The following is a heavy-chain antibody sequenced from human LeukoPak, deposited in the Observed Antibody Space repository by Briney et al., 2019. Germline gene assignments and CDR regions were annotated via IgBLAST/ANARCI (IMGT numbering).Heavy chain of an antibody. CDR3: ANYGSSIFEVANPYFDY. CDR1: GFTFSSYA. J-gene: IGHJ4*02. CDR2: ISGSGGST. Sequence: PGGSLRLSCAASGFTFSSYAMSWVRQAPGKGLEWVSAISGSGGSTYYADSVKGRFTISRDNSKNTLYLQMNSLRAEDTAVYYCANYGSSIFEVANPYFDYWGQGTLVTVSS. D-gene: IGHD3-3*01. V-gene: IGHV3-23*01.